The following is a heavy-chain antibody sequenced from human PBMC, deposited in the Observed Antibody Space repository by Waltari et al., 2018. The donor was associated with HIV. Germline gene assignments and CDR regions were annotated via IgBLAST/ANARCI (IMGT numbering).Heavy chain of an antibody. D-gene: IGHD3-3*01. CDR3: ARENPITIFGVAPTNWFDP. J-gene: IGHJ5*02. Sequence: EVQLVESGGGLVQPGGSLRLSCAASGFTFSSYSMNWVRQAPGKGLEWVSYISSSSSTIYYADSVKGRFTISRDNAKNSLYLQMNSLRAEDTAVYYCARENPITIFGVAPTNWFDPWGQGTLVTVSS. V-gene: IGHV3-48*01. CDR2: ISSSSSTI. CDR1: GFTFSSYS.